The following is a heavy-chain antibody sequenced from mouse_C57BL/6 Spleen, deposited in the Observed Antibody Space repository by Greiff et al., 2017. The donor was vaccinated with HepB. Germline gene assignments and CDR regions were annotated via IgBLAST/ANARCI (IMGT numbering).Heavy chain of an antibody. CDR1: GFSFNTYA. CDR3: VRHDLPLYAMDY. J-gene: IGHJ4*01. D-gene: IGHD2-1*01. CDR2: IRSKSNNYAT. V-gene: IGHV10-1*01. Sequence: VQLVESGGGLVQPKGSLKLSCAASGFSFNTYAMNWVRQAPGKGLEWVARIRSKSNNYATYYADSVKDRFTISRDDSESMLYLQMNNLKTEDTAMYYCVRHDLPLYAMDYWGQGTSVTVSS.